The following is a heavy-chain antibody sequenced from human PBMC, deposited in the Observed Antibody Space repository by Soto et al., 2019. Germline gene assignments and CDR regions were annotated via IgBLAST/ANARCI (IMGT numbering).Heavy chain of an antibody. CDR1: GGTFSSYA. CDR2: IIPIFGTA. Sequence: QVQLVQSGAEVKKPGSSVKVSCKASGGTFSSYAISWVRQAPGQGLEWMGGIIPIFGTANYAQKFQGRVTSTADESTSTAYMELSSLRSEDTAVYYWSRGGSGGYSSSWDYYGMDVWGQGTTVTVSS. CDR3: SRGGSGGYSSSWDYYGMDV. D-gene: IGHD6-13*01. V-gene: IGHV1-69*01. J-gene: IGHJ6*02.